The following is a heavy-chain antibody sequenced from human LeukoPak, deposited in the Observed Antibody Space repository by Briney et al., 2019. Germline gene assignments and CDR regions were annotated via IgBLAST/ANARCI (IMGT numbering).Heavy chain of an antibody. CDR3: ARTWYTSGYSYDAFDI. J-gene: IGHJ3*02. CDR1: GGSISSSGYY. V-gene: IGHV4-39*01. Sequence: SENLSLTCTVSGGSISSSGYYWGWIRQPPGKGLEWIGSVYYRGSTYYNPSLNSRATISVDTSKDQFSLKLSSVTAADTAVYYCARTWYTSGYSYDAFDIWGQGTMVTVSS. D-gene: IGHD6-19*01. CDR2: VYYRGST.